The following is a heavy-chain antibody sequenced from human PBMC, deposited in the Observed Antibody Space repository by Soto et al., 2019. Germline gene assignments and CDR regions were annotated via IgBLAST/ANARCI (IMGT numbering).Heavy chain of an antibody. CDR3: ARGDSTDCCNRVCSSLCSHDMDV. V-gene: IGHV1-2*04. Sequence: ASVKVSCKASGYSFTAYHIHWVRQAPGQGLEWLGRINPKSGGTSTAQKFQGWVTMTTDTSISTASMELTRLTSDDTAIYYCARGDSTDCCNRVCSSLCSHDMDVWGQGTGVTVSS. CDR2: INPKSGGT. J-gene: IGHJ6*01. D-gene: IGHD2-8*01. CDR1: GYSFTAYH.